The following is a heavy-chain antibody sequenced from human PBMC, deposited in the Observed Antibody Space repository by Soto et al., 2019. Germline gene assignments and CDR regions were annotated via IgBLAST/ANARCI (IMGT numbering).Heavy chain of an antibody. CDR3: GRVIEGATRHTDFDS. J-gene: IGHJ5*01. D-gene: IGHD3-22*01. V-gene: IGHV4-39*01. CDR1: GVSIHNSHSF. Sequence: QLQLQESGPGLVKPSETLSLTCAVSGVSIHNSHSFWGWIRHLPGKGLEFIGSVYYSGGAYYNPSLKTRVTISVDTSKNQFSRRVNSVTAADTAIYYCGRVIEGATRHTDFDSWGQGTLVTVSS. CDR2: VYYSGGA.